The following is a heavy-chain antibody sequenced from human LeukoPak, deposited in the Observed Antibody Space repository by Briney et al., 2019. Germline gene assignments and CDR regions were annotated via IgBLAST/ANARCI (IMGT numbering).Heavy chain of an antibody. J-gene: IGHJ5*02. CDR2: INHSGST. D-gene: IGHD2/OR15-2a*01. CDR3: ARGGDYFNWFDP. V-gene: IGHV4-34*01. CDR1: GGSFSGYY. Sequence: SETLSLTCAVYGGSFSGYYWSWIRQPLGKGLEWIGEINHSGSTNYNPSLKSRVTISVDTSKNQFSLKLSSVTAADTAVYYCARGGDYFNWFDPWGQGTLVTVSS.